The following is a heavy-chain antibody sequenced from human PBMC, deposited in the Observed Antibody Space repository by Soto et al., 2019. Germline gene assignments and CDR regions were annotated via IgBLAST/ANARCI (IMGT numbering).Heavy chain of an antibody. J-gene: IGHJ4*02. CDR3: ARAPGDYFDY. CDR1: GGSISSGGYY. CDR2: IFYSGST. V-gene: IGHV4-31*03. Sequence: QVQLQESGPGLVKPSQTLSLTCTVSGGSISSGGYYWSWIRQHPGKGLEWIGYIFYSGSTYYNPSHKSRVTFSVATSKNQFSLKLSSVTAAATAVYYCARAPGDYFDYWGQGTLVTVSS.